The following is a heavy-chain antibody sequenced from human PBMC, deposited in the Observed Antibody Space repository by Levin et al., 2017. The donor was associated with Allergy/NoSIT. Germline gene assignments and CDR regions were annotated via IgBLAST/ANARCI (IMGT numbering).Heavy chain of an antibody. Sequence: GGSLRLSCAASGFTFSSYAMSWVRQAPGKGLEWVSAISGSGGSTYYADSVKGRFTISRDNSKNTLYLQMNSLRAEDTAVYYCAKDPEDPEGLWFGELLKNDYWGQGTLVTVSS. D-gene: IGHD3-10*01. J-gene: IGHJ4*02. CDR3: AKDPEDPEGLWFGELLKNDY. CDR2: ISGSGGST. V-gene: IGHV3-23*01. CDR1: GFTFSSYA.